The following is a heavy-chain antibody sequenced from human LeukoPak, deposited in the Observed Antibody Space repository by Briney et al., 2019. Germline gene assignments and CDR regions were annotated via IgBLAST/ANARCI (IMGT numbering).Heavy chain of an antibody. CDR3: AKEQRGYSGYVVGSWFDP. Sequence: GESLRLSCVASGFTFSSYAISWVRQASGKGLEWVSAINGIDGSTYYADSLKGRFTISRDNSKNTLYLQMNSLRAEDTAVYYCAKEQRGYSGYVVGSWFDPWGQGTLVTVSS. D-gene: IGHD5-12*01. J-gene: IGHJ5*02. CDR1: GFTFSSYA. CDR2: INGIDGST. V-gene: IGHV3-23*01.